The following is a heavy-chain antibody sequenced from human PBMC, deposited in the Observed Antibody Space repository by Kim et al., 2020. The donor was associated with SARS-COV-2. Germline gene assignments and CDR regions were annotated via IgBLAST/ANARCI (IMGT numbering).Heavy chain of an antibody. V-gene: IGHV5-51*01. J-gene: IGHJ6*02. Sequence: GESLKISCKGSGYSFTSYWIGWVRQMPGKGLEWMGIIYPGDSDTRYSPSFQGQVTISADKSISTAYLQWSSLKASDTAMYYCARGDYCSSTSCYRYNGMDVWGQGTTVTVSS. CDR3: ARGDYCSSTSCYRYNGMDV. CDR2: IYPGDSDT. D-gene: IGHD2-2*01. CDR1: GYSFTSYW.